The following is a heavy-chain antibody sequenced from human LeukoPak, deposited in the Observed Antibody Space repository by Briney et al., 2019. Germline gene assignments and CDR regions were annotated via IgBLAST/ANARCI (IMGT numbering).Heavy chain of an antibody. D-gene: IGHD6-6*01. V-gene: IGHV4-38-2*02. CDR1: GYSISSGYY. CDR3: ARGGPSSIAARRGMDNWFDP. CDR2: TYHSGST. Sequence: SETLSLTCTVSGYSISSGYYWGWIRQPPGKGLEWIGSTYHSGSTYYNPSLKSRVTISVDTSKNQFSLKLSSVTAADTAVYYCARGGPSSIAARRGMDNWFDPWGQGTLVTVSS. J-gene: IGHJ5*02.